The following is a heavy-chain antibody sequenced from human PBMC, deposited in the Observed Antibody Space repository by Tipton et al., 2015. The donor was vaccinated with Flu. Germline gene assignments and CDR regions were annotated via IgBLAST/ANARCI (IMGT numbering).Heavy chain of an antibody. J-gene: IGHJ4*02. CDR1: GDSIGSDYF. V-gene: IGHV4-38-2*01. CDR2: IHRSGNT. CDR3: ARHTGDSVRGVIDY. D-gene: IGHD3-10*02. Sequence: TLSLTCSVSGDSIGSDYFWGWIRQSPGKGLEWIGNIHRSGNTYHNPSLKSRLTISVDTSKNQFSLRLSSVTAADTAVYYCARHTGDSVRGVIDYWGQGTLVTVSS.